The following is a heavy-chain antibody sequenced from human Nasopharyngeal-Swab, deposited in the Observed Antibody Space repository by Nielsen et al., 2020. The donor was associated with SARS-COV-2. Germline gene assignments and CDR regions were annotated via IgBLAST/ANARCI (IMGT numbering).Heavy chain of an antibody. CDR2: IRYDGFNQ. D-gene: IGHD5-24*01. Sequence: GESLKISCAASGFTFSSYSMHWVRQAPGEGLEWVAFIRYDGFNQHYVDSVKGRFTISRDSSRNTLYLQMNSLTAEDTAVYYCARVLDGYNGFDYWGQGTLVTVSS. V-gene: IGHV3-30*02. CDR3: ARVLDGYNGFDY. J-gene: IGHJ4*02. CDR1: GFTFSSYS.